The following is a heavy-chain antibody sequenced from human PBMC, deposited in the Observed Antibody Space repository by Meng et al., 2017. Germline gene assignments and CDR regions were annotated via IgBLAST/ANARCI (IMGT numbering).Heavy chain of an antibody. J-gene: IGHJ6*02. CDR1: GYTFTGYY. CDR2: INPNSGGT. V-gene: IGHV1-2*02. Sequence: ASVKVSCKASGYTFTGYYMHWVRQAPGQGLEWMGWINPNSGGTNYAQRFQGRVTMARDTSISTAYIELSRLRSDDTAVYYCARGGRYGDYDSAYYYYGMDVWGQGTTVTVSS. CDR3: ARGGRYGDYDSAYYYYGMDV. D-gene: IGHD4-17*01.